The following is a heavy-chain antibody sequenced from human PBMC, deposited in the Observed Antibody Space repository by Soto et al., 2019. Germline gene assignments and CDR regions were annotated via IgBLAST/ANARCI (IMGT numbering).Heavy chain of an antibody. D-gene: IGHD2-15*01. CDR2: ISAYNGNT. J-gene: IGHJ6*03. Sequence: QVQLVQSGAEVKKPGASVKVSCKASGYTFTSYGISWVRQAPGQGLEWMGWISAYNGNTNYAQKLQGRVTMTTDTSTSTAYMELRSLRSDDTAVYYCARVDCSRGSCYRDANYMDVWGKGTTVTVSS. V-gene: IGHV1-18*01. CDR1: GYTFTSYG. CDR3: ARVDCSRGSCYRDANYMDV.